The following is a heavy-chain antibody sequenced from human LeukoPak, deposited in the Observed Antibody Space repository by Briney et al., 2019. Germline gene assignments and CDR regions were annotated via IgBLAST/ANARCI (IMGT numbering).Heavy chain of an antibody. CDR3: AKTRIVCTSVSCPGGGFDY. D-gene: IGHD2-2*01. Sequence: GGSLRLSCAASGFTFSSYAMSGVRQAPGKGLEWVSGVRGGGDITYYADSVKGRFTISRDNFKNTLYLQMNSLRAEDTAVYYCAKTRIVCTSVSCPGGGFDYWGHGTLVTVSS. J-gene: IGHJ4*01. CDR1: GFTFSSYA. V-gene: IGHV3-23*01. CDR2: VRGGGDIT.